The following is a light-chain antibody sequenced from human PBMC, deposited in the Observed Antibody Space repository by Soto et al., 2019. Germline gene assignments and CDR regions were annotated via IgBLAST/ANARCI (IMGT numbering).Light chain of an antibody. V-gene: IGKV3-15*01. Sequence: EIVMTQSPATLSLSPGERATLSCRASQSVSSYLAWYQQQPGQAPRLLIYDASTRATGIPDRFSGGGSGTEFTLTISSLQSEDFVVYYCQQYNSWPPITFGQGTRLEIK. CDR3: QQYNSWPPIT. CDR2: DAS. J-gene: IGKJ5*01. CDR1: QSVSSY.